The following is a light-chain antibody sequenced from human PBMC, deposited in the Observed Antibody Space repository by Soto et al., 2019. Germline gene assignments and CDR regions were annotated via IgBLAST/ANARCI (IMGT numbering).Light chain of an antibody. CDR2: EVS. CDR3: SSYAGSNVV. J-gene: IGLJ2*01. CDR1: SSDVGGYKY. Sequence: QSALTQPPSASGSPGQSVTISCTGTSSDVGGYKYVSWYQQHPGKAPKLMIYEVSKRPSGVPDRFSGSKSGNTASLTVSGLRAEDEADYYCSSYAGSNVVFGGGTKLTVL. V-gene: IGLV2-8*01.